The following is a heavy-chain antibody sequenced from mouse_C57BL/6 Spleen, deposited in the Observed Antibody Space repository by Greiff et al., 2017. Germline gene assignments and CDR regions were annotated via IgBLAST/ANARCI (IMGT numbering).Heavy chain of an antibody. D-gene: IGHD3-3*01. Sequence: DVHLVESGPGLVKPSQSLSLTCSVTGYSITSGYYWNWIRQFPGNKLEWMGYISYDGSNNYNPSLKNRISITRDTSKNQFFLKLNSVTTEDTATYYCARGSGTSFDYWGQGTTLTVSS. J-gene: IGHJ2*01. CDR3: ARGSGTSFDY. CDR1: GYSITSGYY. CDR2: ISYDGSN. V-gene: IGHV3-6*01.